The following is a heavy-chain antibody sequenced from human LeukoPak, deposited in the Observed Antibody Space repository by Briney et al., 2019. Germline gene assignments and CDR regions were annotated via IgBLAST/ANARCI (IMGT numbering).Heavy chain of an antibody. CDR3: ARDGRITMVRGVPYN. CDR2: INPNSGGT. J-gene: IGHJ4*02. D-gene: IGHD3-10*01. CDR1: GYTFTGYY. Sequence: ASVKVSCKASGYTFTGYYMHWVRQAPGQGLEWMGWINPNSGGTNYAQKFQGRVTMTRDTSISTAYMELSRLRSDDTAVYYCARDGRITMVRGVPYNWGQGTLVTVSS. V-gene: IGHV1-2*02.